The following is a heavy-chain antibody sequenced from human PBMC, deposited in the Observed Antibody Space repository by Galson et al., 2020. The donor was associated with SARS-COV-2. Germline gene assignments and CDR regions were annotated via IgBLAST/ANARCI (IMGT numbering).Heavy chain of an antibody. D-gene: IGHD2-2*01. CDR3: ARLGYCSSTSCYPNYYYYGMDV. V-gene: IGHV3-74*01. CDR1: GFTFSSYW. J-gene: IGHJ6*02. Sequence: GGSLRLSCAASGFTFSSYWMHWVRQAPGKGLVWVSRINSDGSSTSYADSVKGRFTISRDNAKNTLYLQMNSLRAEDTAVYYCARLGYCSSTSCYPNYYYYGMDVWGQGTTVTVSS. CDR2: INSDGSST.